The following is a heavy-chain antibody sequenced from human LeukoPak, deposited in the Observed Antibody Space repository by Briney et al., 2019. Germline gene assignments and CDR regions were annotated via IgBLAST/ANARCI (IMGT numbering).Heavy chain of an antibody. D-gene: IGHD3-3*01. CDR2: IYYSGST. CDR3: ATLAGITVFGDTFDY. V-gene: IGHV4-39*01. CDR1: GGSISSSSYY. J-gene: IGHJ4*02. Sequence: SETLSLTCTVSGGSISSSSYYWGWIRQPPGKGLEWIGSIYYSGSTYSNPSLKSRVTISVDTSKNQFSLKLSSVTAADTAVYYCATLAGITVFGDTFDYWGQGTLVTVSS.